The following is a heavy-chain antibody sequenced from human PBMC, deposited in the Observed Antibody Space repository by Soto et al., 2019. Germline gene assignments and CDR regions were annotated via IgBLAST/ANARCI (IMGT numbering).Heavy chain of an antibody. J-gene: IGHJ6*02. CDR3: ARFSGSYYYAMYV. CDR1: GGSFSGYY. CDR2: INHSGVT. Sequence: QVQLQQWGAGLLKPSGTLSLTCAVYGGSFSGYYWSWIRQPPGKGLEWIGEINHSGVTNYKPSLKRRVTISVDTSKNQFSLQLKSVTAADTALYYCARFSGSYYYAMYVWGQGSTVTVSS. V-gene: IGHV4-34*01. D-gene: IGHD6-19*01.